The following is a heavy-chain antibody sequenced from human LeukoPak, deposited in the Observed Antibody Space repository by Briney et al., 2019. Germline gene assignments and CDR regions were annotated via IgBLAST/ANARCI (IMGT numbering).Heavy chain of an antibody. Sequence: ASVKVSCKASGYMFTGYYMHWVRQAPRGRLEWMGWMNPNTSDTNYAQKFQGRVTMTRDTSISTAYMELSRLRSDDTAVYYCARSNYDSSGFYNCFAPWGQGTPVIVSS. D-gene: IGHD3-22*01. CDR2: MNPNTSDT. J-gene: IGHJ5*02. V-gene: IGHV1-2*02. CDR3: ARSNYDSSGFYNCFAP. CDR1: GYMFTGYY.